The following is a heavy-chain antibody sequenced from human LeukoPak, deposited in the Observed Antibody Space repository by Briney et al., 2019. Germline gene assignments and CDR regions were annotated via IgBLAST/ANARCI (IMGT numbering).Heavy chain of an antibody. V-gene: IGHV5-51*01. CDR3: ARFPHCSSTSCYAGSWFDP. CDR2: IYPGDSDT. CDR1: GYSFTSYW. J-gene: IGHJ5*02. Sequence: GESLKISCKGSGYSFTSYWIGWVRQMPGKGLEWMGIIYPGDSDTRYSPSFQGQVTISADKSISTAYLQWSSLKASDTAMYYCARFPHCSSTSCYAGSWFDPWGQGTLVTVSS. D-gene: IGHD2-2*01.